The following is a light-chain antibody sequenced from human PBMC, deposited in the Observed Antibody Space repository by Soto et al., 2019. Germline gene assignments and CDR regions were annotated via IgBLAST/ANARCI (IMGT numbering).Light chain of an antibody. Sequence: EIVLTQSPDTLSLSPGERATLTCRASQSVSSSYLAWYQQKPGQAPRLIIYGASSMATGIPDRFSGSGSGTEFTLTISRLEPEDFAVYYCQQYGSSPTTFGQGNKLEIK. CDR2: GAS. V-gene: IGKV3-20*01. CDR3: QQYGSSPTT. CDR1: QSVSSSY. J-gene: IGKJ2*01.